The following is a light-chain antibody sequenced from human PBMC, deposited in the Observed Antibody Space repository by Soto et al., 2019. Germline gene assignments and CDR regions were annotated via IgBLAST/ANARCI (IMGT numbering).Light chain of an antibody. V-gene: IGLV1-40*01. CDR2: GNS. J-gene: IGLJ3*02. Sequence: QSVLTQPPSVSGAPGQRVTISCTGSSSNIGASYAVHWYQQLPGTAPKLLIYGNSNRPSGVPDRFSGSKSGTSASLAITGLQAEDEADYYCQSYDSSLRGPVFGGGTKLTVL. CDR3: QSYDSSLRGPV. CDR1: SSNIGASYA.